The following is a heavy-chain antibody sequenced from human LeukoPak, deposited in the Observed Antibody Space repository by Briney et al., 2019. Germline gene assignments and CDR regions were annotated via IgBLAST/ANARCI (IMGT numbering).Heavy chain of an antibody. V-gene: IGHV4-4*07. Sequence: SETLSLTCSVSGDSISGYHWTWIRQPAGKGLEWIGRIYYTGSTNYNPSLQSRVTMSVDTSKNQFSLKLRSVTAADTAIYYCAKWRVVPAVIDPWGQGTPVTVSS. J-gene: IGHJ5*02. CDR1: GDSISGYH. CDR3: AKWRVVPAVIDP. CDR2: IYYTGST. D-gene: IGHD2-2*01.